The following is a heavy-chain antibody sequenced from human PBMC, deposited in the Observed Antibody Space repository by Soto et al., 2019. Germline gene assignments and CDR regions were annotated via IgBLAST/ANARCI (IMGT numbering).Heavy chain of an antibody. D-gene: IGHD3-3*01. Sequence: PSETLSLTCAVSGGSISSGGYSWSWIRQPPGKGLEWIGYIYHSGSTYYNPSLKSRVTISVDRSKNQFSLKLSSVTAADTAVYYCATSGDFVFGSGYLNDYYGMDVWGQGTTVTVSS. CDR2: IYHSGST. V-gene: IGHV4-30-2*01. J-gene: IGHJ6*02. CDR3: ATSGDFVFGSGYLNDYYGMDV. CDR1: GGSISSGGYS.